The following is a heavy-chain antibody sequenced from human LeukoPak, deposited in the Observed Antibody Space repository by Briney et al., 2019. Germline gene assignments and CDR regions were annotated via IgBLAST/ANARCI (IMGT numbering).Heavy chain of an antibody. CDR2: IGGSGAST. J-gene: IGHJ4*02. CDR3: AKDVGKWESLHFFDY. D-gene: IGHD1-26*01. Sequence: PGGSLRLSCLTSGFTFSTNAMSWVRQAPGKGLEWISGIGGSGASTYYADSVTGRFTISRDNSRNTLYLQMNSLRGDDTAVYYCAKDVGKWESLHFFDYWGQGTLVTVSS. V-gene: IGHV3-23*01. CDR1: GFTFSTNA.